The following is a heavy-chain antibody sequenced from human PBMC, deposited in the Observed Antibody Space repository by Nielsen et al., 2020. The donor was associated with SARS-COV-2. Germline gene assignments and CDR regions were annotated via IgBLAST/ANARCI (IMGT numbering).Heavy chain of an antibody. CDR1: GFTFSDYY. V-gene: IGHV3-11*05. D-gene: IGHD3-22*01. Sequence: GGSLRLSCAASGFTFSDYYMSWIRQAPGKGLEWVSYISSSSSYTNYADSVKGRFTISRDNAKNSLYLQMNSLRAEDTAVYYCARDKTYYYDSSGLAIGGAFDIWGQGTMVTVSS. J-gene: IGHJ3*02. CDR3: ARDKTYYYDSSGLAIGGAFDI. CDR2: ISSSSSYT.